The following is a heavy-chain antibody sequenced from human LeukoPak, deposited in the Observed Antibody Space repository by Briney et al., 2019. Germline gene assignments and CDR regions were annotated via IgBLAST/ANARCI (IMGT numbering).Heavy chain of an antibody. V-gene: IGHV3-23*01. D-gene: IGHD2-2*03. CDR1: GFTFTTYG. CDR2: IGGSGTRT. J-gene: IGHJ4*02. CDR3: AKDSHWILFDD. Sequence: GGSLRLSCSASGFTFTTYGMNWVRQAPGKGLGWVSGIGGSGTRTYYADSVKGRFTISRDNSKNTLYLQMNSLRDEDTAVYYCAKDSHWILFDDWGQGTLVTVSS.